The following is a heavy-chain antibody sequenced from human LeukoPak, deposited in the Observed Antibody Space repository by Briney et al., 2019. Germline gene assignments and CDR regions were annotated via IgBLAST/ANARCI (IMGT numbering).Heavy chain of an antibody. J-gene: IGHJ4*02. V-gene: IGHV1-2*02. CDR1: GYTFTGYC. CDR2: INPNSGGT. CDR3: ARGGDYDILTGYYPRTFDY. Sequence: ASVKVSCKASGYTFTGYCMHWVRQAPGQGLEWMGWINPNSGGTNYAQKFQGRVTMTRDTSISTAYMELSRLRSDDTAVYYCARGGDYDILTGYYPRTFDYWGQGTLVTVSS. D-gene: IGHD3-9*01.